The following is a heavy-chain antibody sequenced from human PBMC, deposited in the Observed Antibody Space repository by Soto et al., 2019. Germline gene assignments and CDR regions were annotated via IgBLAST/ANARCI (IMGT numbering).Heavy chain of an antibody. Sequence: QVQLVESGGGVVQPGRALRLSCAASGFTFSSYGIHWVLQAPGTGLERVAVIWYDGSNKYYADSVKGRFTISRDNSQNTLDLQMNSLRAEDRAVYYCARAEVGSSLGYWGQGPLVTLSS. CDR2: IWYDGSNK. J-gene: IGHJ4*02. CDR3: ARAEVGSSLGY. CDR1: GFTFSSYG. V-gene: IGHV3-33*01. D-gene: IGHD1-26*01.